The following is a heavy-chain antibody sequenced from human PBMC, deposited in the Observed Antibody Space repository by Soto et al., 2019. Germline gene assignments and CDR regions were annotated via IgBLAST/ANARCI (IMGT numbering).Heavy chain of an antibody. D-gene: IGHD3-3*01. V-gene: IGHV3-48*02. Sequence: EVQLVESGGGLVQPGGSLRLSCAASGFTFSSYSMNWVRQAPGKGLEWVSYISSSSSTIYYADSVKGRFTISRDNAKNSLYLQMKGLRDEDTAVYYCARDTQDDFWSGYYRDYWGQGTLVTVSS. CDR2: ISSSSSTI. CDR3: ARDTQDDFWSGYYRDY. CDR1: GFTFSSYS. J-gene: IGHJ4*02.